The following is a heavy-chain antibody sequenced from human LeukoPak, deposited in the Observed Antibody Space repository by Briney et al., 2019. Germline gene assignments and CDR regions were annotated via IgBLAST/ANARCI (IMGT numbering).Heavy chain of an antibody. V-gene: IGHV3-66*01. Sequence: GGSLRLSCAASGFTVSSNYMSWVRQAPGKGLEWVSVIYSGGRTYYADSVKGRFTISRDNSKNTLYLQMNSLRAEDTAVYYCARTVDAASPFDYWGQGTLVTVSS. CDR2: IYSGGRT. CDR3: ARTVDAASPFDY. CDR1: GFTVSSNY. D-gene: IGHD5-12*01. J-gene: IGHJ4*02.